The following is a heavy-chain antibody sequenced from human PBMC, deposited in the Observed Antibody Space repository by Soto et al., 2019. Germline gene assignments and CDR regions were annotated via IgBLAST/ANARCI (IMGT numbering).Heavy chain of an antibody. J-gene: IGHJ4*02. CDR2: INYSGTT. D-gene: IGHD3-10*01. CDR1: GGSISSYY. CDR3: ASRYGSGKYYFDF. Sequence: SETLSLTCSFSGGSISSYYCSLVRQPPGKGLEWIGEINYSGTTNYNPSLESRVTVSVDTSKNQFTLKLTSVTAADTAVYYCASRYGSGKYYFDFWGQGTPVTVSS. V-gene: IGHV4-34*01.